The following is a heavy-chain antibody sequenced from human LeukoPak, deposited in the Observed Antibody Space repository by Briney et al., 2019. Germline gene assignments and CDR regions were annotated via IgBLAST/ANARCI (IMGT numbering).Heavy chain of an antibody. J-gene: IGHJ4*02. CDR3: AKDIRATAMVGPFDY. Sequence: PGRSLRLSCAASGFTFDDYAMHWVRQAPGKGLEWVSGISWNSGSIGYADSVKGRFTISRDNAKNSLYLQMNSLRAEDTAVYYCAKDIRATAMVGPFDYWGQGTLVTVSS. CDR1: GFTFDDYA. D-gene: IGHD5-18*01. V-gene: IGHV3-9*01. CDR2: ISWNSGSI.